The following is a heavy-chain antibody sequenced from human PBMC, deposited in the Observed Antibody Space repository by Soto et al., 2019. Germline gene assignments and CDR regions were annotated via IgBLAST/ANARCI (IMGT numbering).Heavy chain of an antibody. CDR1: GFSFSTYN. D-gene: IGHD5-18*01. V-gene: IGHV3-48*04. J-gene: IGHJ4*02. CDR2: ISSRSSTI. Sequence: GGSLRLSCAASGFSFSTYNMNWVRQAPGRGLEWVSYISSRSSTIYHADSVKGRFTISRDNAKNSLYLQMNNLRAEDTAVYYCARVQGRAAKVTVDYWGQGTLVTVSS. CDR3: ARVQGRAAKVTVDY.